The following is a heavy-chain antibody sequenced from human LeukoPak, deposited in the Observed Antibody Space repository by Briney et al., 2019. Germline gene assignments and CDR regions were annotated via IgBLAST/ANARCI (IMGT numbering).Heavy chain of an antibody. J-gene: IGHJ4*02. CDR1: GFTFSTYG. CDR3: AKDIGGGDCLLDY. V-gene: IGHV3-30*18. Sequence: PGGSLRLSCAASGFTFSTYGMHWVRQAPGKGLEWVAVIPYDGSNKYYADSVKGRFTISRDNSKNTLYLQMDSLRAEDTAVYYCAKDIGGGDCLLDYWGQGTLVTVSS. D-gene: IGHD2-21*02. CDR2: IPYDGSNK.